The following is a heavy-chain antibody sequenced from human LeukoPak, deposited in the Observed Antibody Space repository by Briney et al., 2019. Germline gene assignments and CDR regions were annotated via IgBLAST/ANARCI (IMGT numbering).Heavy chain of an antibody. Sequence: ASVKVSCKASGYTFIGYYLHWVRQAPGQGLEWMGWINCNTGGTNYAQKFQGRVTMTRDTSTTTVYMELSSLRSEDTAVYYCARELERGAFDIWGQGTMVTVSS. CDR2: INCNTGGT. J-gene: IGHJ3*02. D-gene: IGHD1-1*01. V-gene: IGHV1-2*02. CDR1: GYTFIGYY. CDR3: ARELERGAFDI.